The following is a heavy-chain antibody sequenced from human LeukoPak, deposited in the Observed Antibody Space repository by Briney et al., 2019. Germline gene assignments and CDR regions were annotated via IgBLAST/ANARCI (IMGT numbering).Heavy chain of an antibody. CDR3: ARSPDILTGEKFDY. CDR1: GYTFTGYY. Sequence: ASVKVSCKASGYTFTGYYMHWVRQAPGQGLEWMGWINPNSGGTNYARKFQGRVTMTRDTSISTAYMELSRLRFDDTAVYYCARSPDILTGEKFDYWAREPWSPSPQ. V-gene: IGHV1-2*02. D-gene: IGHD3-9*01. CDR2: INPNSGGT. J-gene: IGHJ4*02.